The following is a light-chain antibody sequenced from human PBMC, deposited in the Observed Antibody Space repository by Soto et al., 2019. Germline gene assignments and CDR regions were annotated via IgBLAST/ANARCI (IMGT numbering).Light chain of an antibody. V-gene: IGKV3-20*01. J-gene: IGKJ1*01. CDR2: DAS. CDR3: QQYSSAPLT. CDR1: LTVSDNY. Sequence: EIVLTHSPGTLSLSPGERATLSCRASLTVSDNYLAWYQQKAGQAPRLVIYDASSRATGIPDRLSASGSGTDFTLTISRLEPEDFALYYCQQYSSAPLTFGQGTKVEVK.